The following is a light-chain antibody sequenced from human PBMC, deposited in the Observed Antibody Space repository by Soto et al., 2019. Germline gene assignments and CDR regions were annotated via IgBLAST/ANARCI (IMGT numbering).Light chain of an antibody. CDR1: SSDVGSSNL. CDR3: CSYTGSTTYYV. V-gene: IGLV2-23*01. Sequence: QSALSQPASVSGSPGQSITISCTGTSSDVGSSNLVSWYQQYPGKVPKLTIYDGSKRPSGVSNRFSGSKSGNTASLTISGLQAEDEADYYCCSYTGSTTYYVFGTGTKVTVL. J-gene: IGLJ1*01. CDR2: DGS.